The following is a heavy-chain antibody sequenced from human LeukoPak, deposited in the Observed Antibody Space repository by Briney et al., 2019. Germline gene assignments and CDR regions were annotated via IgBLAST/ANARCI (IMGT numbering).Heavy chain of an antibody. CDR2: MNPNNGKT. V-gene: IGHV1-8*01. Sequence: GASVTVSFKASGYTFTSYDINWVRQANGQGLEWMGWMNPNNGKTGYAQKFQGRVTMTRNTYTGTAYMELSSLRSEDTAVYYCARTNYHDTSGASNWFDPWGQGTLVTVSS. D-gene: IGHD3-22*01. CDR3: ARTNYHDTSGASNWFDP. CDR1: GYTFTSYD. J-gene: IGHJ5*02.